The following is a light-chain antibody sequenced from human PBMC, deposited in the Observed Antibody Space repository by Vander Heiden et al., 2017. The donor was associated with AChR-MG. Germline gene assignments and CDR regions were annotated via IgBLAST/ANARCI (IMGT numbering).Light chain of an antibody. CDR2: DVS. V-gene: IGLV2-14*01. Sequence: QSALTQPASVSASPGQSITISCTGTSSDVGGYNYVSWYQQHPGKAPKLMIYDVSKRPSGVSNRFSGSKSGNTASLTISGLQAEDEADYYCSSYTSSSLYVFGTGTKVTVL. CDR3: SSYTSSSLYV. CDR1: SSDVGGYNY. J-gene: IGLJ1*01.